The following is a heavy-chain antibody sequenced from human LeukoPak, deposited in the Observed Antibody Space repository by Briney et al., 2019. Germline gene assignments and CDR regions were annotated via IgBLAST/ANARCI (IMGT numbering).Heavy chain of an antibody. CDR2: VHYTGST. CDR3: ARHYKSTPTIVFDY. D-gene: IGHD4-11*01. V-gene: IGHV4-59*08. CDR1: GGSISPYY. J-gene: IGHJ4*02. Sequence: PSETLSLTCTVSGGSISPYYWTWSRQPPGKRLEWIGYVHYTGSTKYNPSLKSRVTISLDTSKNQLPLRLSSVSAADTAVYYCARHYKSTPTIVFDYWGQGTLVTVSS.